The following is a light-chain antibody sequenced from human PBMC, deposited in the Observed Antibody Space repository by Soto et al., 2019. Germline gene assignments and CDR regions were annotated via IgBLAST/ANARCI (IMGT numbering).Light chain of an antibody. J-gene: IGKJ1*01. CDR2: AAS. V-gene: IGKV1-39*01. Sequence: DIQMTQSPSSLSASVGDRVTITCRASQSISSYLNWYQQKPGKAPKLLMYAASSLQSGVPSRFSGSGSWTDFTLTISSLQPEDFAIYYCQQSYSNPRKFGQGTKVESK. CDR1: QSISSY. CDR3: QQSYSNPRK.